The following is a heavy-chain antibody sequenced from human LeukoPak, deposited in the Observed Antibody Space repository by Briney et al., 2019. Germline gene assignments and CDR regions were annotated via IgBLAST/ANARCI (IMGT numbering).Heavy chain of an antibody. CDR2: IHYSGRP. CDR1: GGSISGHY. V-gene: IGHV4-59*11. CDR3: ARFGVDYDMDV. Sequence: SETLSLTCTVSGGSISGHYWTWIRQPPGKGLEWIGQIHYSGRPDYNPSLKSRVTISVDTSKNQLSLKVTSVAGADTAVYYCARFGVDYDMDVWGQGTTVTVSS. J-gene: IGHJ6*02. D-gene: IGHD3-16*01.